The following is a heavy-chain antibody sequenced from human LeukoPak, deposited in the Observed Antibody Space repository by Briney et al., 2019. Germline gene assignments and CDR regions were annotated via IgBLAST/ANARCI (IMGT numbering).Heavy chain of an antibody. CDR3: ARCHHGGKYYDFWSGYYHNYYYYYYMDV. Sequence: SETLSLTCALSGGSIKNYYWSWIRQPLGKGLEWIGYVYYTGTTSYNPSLKSRVTISVDTSKNQFSLKLSSVTAADTAVYYCARCHHGGKYYDFWSGYYHNYYYYYYMDVWGKGTTVTVSS. V-gene: IGHV4-59*08. CDR1: GGSIKNYY. CDR2: VYYTGTT. D-gene: IGHD3-3*01. J-gene: IGHJ6*03.